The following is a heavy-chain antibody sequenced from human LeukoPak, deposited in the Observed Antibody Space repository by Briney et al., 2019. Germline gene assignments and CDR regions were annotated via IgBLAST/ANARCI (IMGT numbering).Heavy chain of an antibody. CDR1: GFTFSTHV. Sequence: GSLRLSRAASGFTFSTHVMSWVRQAPEKGLEWVSTISSSGDSTYYADSVKGRFTISRDNSKSTLYLQMNSLRAEDTAVYYCAKRPYDSSGFHYFDYWAQGTLVTVSS. V-gene: IGHV3-23*01. D-gene: IGHD3-22*01. CDR3: AKRPYDSSGFHYFDY. CDR2: ISSSGDST. J-gene: IGHJ4*02.